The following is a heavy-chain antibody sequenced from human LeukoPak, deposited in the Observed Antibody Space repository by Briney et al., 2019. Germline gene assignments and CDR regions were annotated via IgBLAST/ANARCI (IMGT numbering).Heavy chain of an antibody. CDR3: AREVAAAGTIDY. CDR2: ISSSSDTI. J-gene: IGHJ4*02. V-gene: IGHV3-48*04. D-gene: IGHD6-13*01. Sequence: GGPLRLSCAASGFTFGPYTMNWVRQAPGKGLEWVSYISSSSDTIYYADSVKGRFTISRDNAKNSLYLQMNSLRAEDTAVYYCAREVAAAGTIDYWGQGTLVTVSS. CDR1: GFTFGPYT.